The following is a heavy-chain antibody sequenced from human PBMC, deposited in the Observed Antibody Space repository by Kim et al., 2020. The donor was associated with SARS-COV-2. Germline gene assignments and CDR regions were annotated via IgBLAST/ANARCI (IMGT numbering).Heavy chain of an antibody. J-gene: IGHJ2*01. Sequence: GQFTISRDNSKNTLYLQMNSLRAEDTAVYYCAKGINYYDSSGYWSWYFDLWGRGTLVTVSS. D-gene: IGHD3-22*01. V-gene: IGHV3-23*01. CDR3: AKGINYYDSSGYWSWYFDL.